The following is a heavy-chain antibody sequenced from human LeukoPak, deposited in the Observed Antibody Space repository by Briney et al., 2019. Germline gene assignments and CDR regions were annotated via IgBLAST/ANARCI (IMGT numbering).Heavy chain of an antibody. Sequence: PGGSLRLSCAASGFTFDDYAMHWVRQAPGKGLEWVSLISGDGGSTYYADSVKGRFTISRDDAKNSLYLQMNSLRAEDTAVYYCARVVRKQLGGLDYWGQGTLVTVSS. CDR1: GFTFDDYA. V-gene: IGHV3-43*02. CDR3: ARVVRKQLGGLDY. CDR2: ISGDGGST. J-gene: IGHJ4*02. D-gene: IGHD6-6*01.